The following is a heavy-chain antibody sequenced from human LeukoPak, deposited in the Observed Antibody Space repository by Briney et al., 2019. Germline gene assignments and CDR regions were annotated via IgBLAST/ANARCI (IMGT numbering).Heavy chain of an antibody. CDR3: AKPGNWDHLWFGGVSSWFDP. Sequence: TGGSLRLSCAASGFTFSSYAMSWVRQAPGKGLEWVAFIRYDGSNKYYADSVKGRFTISRDNSKNTLYLQMNSLRAEDTAVYYCAKPGNWDHLWFGGVSSWFDPWGQGTLVTVSS. V-gene: IGHV3-30*02. CDR2: IRYDGSNK. D-gene: IGHD3-10*01. CDR1: GFTFSSYA. J-gene: IGHJ5*02.